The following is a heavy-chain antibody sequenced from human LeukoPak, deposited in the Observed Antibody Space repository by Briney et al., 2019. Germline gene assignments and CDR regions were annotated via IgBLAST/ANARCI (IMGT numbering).Heavy chain of an antibody. CDR3: ARDGGEWELDY. V-gene: IGHV3-21*01. D-gene: IGHD1-26*01. Sequence: PGGSLRLSCVASGFPFRNYAMNWVRQAPGKGLEWISSITSSSIGMFYADSVKGRFTISRDNAKNSLYLQMNSLRAEDTAVYYCARDGGEWELDYWGQGTLVTVSS. J-gene: IGHJ4*02. CDR2: ITSSSIGM. CDR1: GFPFRNYA.